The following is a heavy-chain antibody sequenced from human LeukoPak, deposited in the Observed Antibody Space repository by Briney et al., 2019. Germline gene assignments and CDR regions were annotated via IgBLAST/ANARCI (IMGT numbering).Heavy chain of an antibody. Sequence: PGGSLRLSCAVSGFTLKNAWMSWVRQAPGKGLEWVGRIKSKIDGGTRDYAAPVKGRFTISRDDSKNMVYLLMNSLKIEDTAVYYCTTVGYYNSSGHYNYYYGMDVWGQGTTVTVSS. CDR2: IKSKIDGGTR. CDR1: GFTLKNAW. V-gene: IGHV3-15*01. CDR3: TTVGYYNSSGHYNYYYGMDV. D-gene: IGHD3-22*01. J-gene: IGHJ6*02.